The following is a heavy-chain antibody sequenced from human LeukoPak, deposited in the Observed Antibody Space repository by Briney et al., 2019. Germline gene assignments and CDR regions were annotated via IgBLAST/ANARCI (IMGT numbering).Heavy chain of an antibody. D-gene: IGHD3-9*01. Sequence: GESLKISCKGSGYSFTSYWISWVRPMPGKGLEWMGRIDPSDSYTNYSPSFQGHDSLSADKSISTAYLKWSSLKASDTAMYYCASPDNYDILTGETEYYYDCGMDVWGQGTTVTVSS. CDR2: IDPSDSYT. CDR1: GYSFTSYW. J-gene: IGHJ6*02. V-gene: IGHV5-10-1*01. CDR3: ASPDNYDILTGETEYYYDCGMDV.